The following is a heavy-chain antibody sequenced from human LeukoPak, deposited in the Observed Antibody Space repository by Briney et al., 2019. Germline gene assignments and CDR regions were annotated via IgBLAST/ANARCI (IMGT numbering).Heavy chain of an antibody. J-gene: IGHJ6*02. CDR3: ARDAELLWFGDRHLYGLDV. CDR2: ISGSGGST. D-gene: IGHD3-10*01. V-gene: IGHV3-23*01. CDR1: GFTFSSYA. Sequence: GGSLRLSCAASGFTFSSYAMSWVRQAPGKGLEWVSAISGSGGSTYYADSVKGRFTISRDNSKNTLYLQMNSLRAEDTAVYYCARDAELLWFGDRHLYGLDVWGQGTTVTVSS.